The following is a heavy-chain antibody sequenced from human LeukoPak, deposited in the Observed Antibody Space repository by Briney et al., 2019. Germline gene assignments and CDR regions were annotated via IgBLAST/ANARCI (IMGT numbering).Heavy chain of an antibody. CDR3: ARDTYSNGFDY. V-gene: IGHV4-59*01. Sequence: SETLSLTCTVSGCSIGNYYWSWIRQPPGKGLEWIGYIYYGGTTNYNPSLKSRVTISLDTSNNQVSLNLTSVTAADTAMYYCARDTYSNGFDYWGQGTLVTVSS. J-gene: IGHJ4*02. CDR1: GCSIGNYY. D-gene: IGHD6-19*01. CDR2: IYYGGTT.